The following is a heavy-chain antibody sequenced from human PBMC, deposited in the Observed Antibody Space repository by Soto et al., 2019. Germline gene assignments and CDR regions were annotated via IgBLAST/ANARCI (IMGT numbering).Heavy chain of an antibody. CDR2: IIPISGTT. Sequence: ASVKVSCKASGGTFSTHAIIWVRQAPGHGLEWVGGIIPISGTTYYTQKFQGRVTITADEPTSTAFMELSSLNSEDKAGFYGAGGYCSGGNCYSGMDVWGQGTMVTVSS. V-gene: IGHV1-69*13. CDR3: AGGYCSGGNCYSGMDV. J-gene: IGHJ6*02. D-gene: IGHD2-15*01. CDR1: GGTFSTHA.